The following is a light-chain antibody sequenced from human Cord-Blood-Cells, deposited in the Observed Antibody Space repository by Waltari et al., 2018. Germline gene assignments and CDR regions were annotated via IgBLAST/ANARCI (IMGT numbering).Light chain of an antibody. CDR1: KLGDKY. Sequence: SYELTQPPSVSVSPGQTARIPCPGAKLGDKYACWYQQKPGQSPVLVIYQDSKRPSGIPERFSGSNSGNTATLTISGTQAMDEADYYCQAWDSSTYVFGTGTKVIVL. CDR3: QAWDSSTYV. J-gene: IGLJ1*01. V-gene: IGLV3-1*01. CDR2: QDS.